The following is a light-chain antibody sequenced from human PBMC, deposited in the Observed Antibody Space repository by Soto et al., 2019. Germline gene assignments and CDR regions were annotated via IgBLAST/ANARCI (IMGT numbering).Light chain of an antibody. CDR1: SGHSNYA. Sequence: QLVLTQSPSASASLGASVKLTCTLSSGHSNYAIAWHQQQSEKGTRYLMKLNSDGSHSKGDGIPDRFSGSSSGAERYLPLSSPQPEDAADNSGQTWSSGSSVFGGGPKPTVL. CDR2: LNSDGSH. CDR3: QTWSSGSSV. J-gene: IGLJ2*01. V-gene: IGLV4-69*01.